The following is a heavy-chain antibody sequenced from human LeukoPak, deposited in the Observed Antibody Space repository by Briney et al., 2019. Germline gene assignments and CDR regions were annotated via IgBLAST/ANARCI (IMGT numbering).Heavy chain of an antibody. CDR2: FSATDGSA. J-gene: IGHJ3*01. Sequence: GGSLRLSCEASGFTFSRHAMTWVPQAPGKGLEWVSAFSATDGSAQYAESVKGHFTISRDNSKNSLYLQMNSLRDEDTAVYYCAKARIEAAGTGAFDVWGQGTMVTVSS. CDR1: GFTFSRHA. D-gene: IGHD6-13*01. CDR3: AKARIEAAGTGAFDV. V-gene: IGHV3-23*01.